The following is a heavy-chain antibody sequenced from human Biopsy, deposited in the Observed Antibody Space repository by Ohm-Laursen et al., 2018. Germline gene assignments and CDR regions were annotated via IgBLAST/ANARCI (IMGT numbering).Heavy chain of an antibody. Sequence: SSVKVSCKAPGGTFSNYGVNWVRQAPGQGLEWLGENIPILGTENYAQKFQDRVTVAADTSTSTATMELRSLRSDDTAVYYCATKLTGYFHHWGQGTLVIVSS. CDR1: GGTFSNYG. D-gene: IGHD3-9*01. J-gene: IGHJ1*01. CDR3: ATKLTGYFHH. CDR2: NIPILGTE. V-gene: IGHV1-69*06.